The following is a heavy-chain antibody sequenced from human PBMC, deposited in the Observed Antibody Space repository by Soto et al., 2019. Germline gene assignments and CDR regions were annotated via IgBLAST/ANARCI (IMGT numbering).Heavy chain of an antibody. D-gene: IGHD3-10*01. Sequence: LGTLSPPLPLLRFPLTNGKWWASARPSPQRGLEYIGEIFHDGTANYYPSFERRVAMSVDTSRNQFSLKLTSVTAADTAVYFCARLVYDTRLNYMYFDFWGPGTLVTVSS. CDR3: ARLVYDTRLNYMYFDF. CDR2: IFHDGTA. CDR1: RFPLTNGKW. J-gene: IGHJ4*02. V-gene: IGHV4-4*02.